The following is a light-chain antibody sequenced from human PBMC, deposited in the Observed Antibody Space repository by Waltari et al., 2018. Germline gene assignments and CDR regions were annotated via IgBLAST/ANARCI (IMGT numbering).Light chain of an antibody. Sequence: DIQMTQSPSSLSASVGDRVTITCRGSQGIRGDLGWFQQKPGQAPKRLIYAASTLQSGVPSRFSGSGSGTEFTLTISSLQPEDFGSYYCLQHNSYSYTFGQGTKLEIK. CDR3: LQHNSYSYT. CDR2: AAS. J-gene: IGKJ2*01. V-gene: IGKV1-17*01. CDR1: QGIRGD.